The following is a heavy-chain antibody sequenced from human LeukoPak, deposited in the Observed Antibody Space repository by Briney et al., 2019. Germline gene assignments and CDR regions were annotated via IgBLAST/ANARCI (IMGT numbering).Heavy chain of an antibody. V-gene: IGHV4-59*11. CDR1: GGSISSHY. Sequence: SETLSLTCTVSGGSISSHYWSWIRQPPGKGLEWIGYIYYSGSANYNPSLKSRVTISVDTSKIQFSLKLSSEDTAVYYCAGGQMFRGGGLDPWGQGTLVTVSS. CDR3: AGGQMFRGGGLDP. CDR2: IYYSGSA. D-gene: IGHD3-10*01. J-gene: IGHJ5*02.